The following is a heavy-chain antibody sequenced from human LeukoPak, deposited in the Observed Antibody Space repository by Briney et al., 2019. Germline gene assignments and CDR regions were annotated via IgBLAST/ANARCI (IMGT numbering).Heavy chain of an antibody. V-gene: IGHV1-18*01. CDR2: ISAYNGNT. Sequence: ASVKVSCKASGYTFTSYGISWVRQAPGQGLEWMGWISAYNGNTNYAQKLQGRVTMTTDTSTSTAYMELRSLRSDDTAVYYCARDPVGTWFGELPFDYWGQGTLVTVSS. D-gene: IGHD3-10*01. J-gene: IGHJ4*02. CDR3: ARDPVGTWFGELPFDY. CDR1: GYTFTSYG.